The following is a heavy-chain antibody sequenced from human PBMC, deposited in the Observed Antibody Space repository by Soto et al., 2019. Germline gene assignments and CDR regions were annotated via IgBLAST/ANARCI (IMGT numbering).Heavy chain of an antibody. D-gene: IGHD5-18*01. CDR3: ARLSYSYVLFDY. V-gene: IGHV4-59*01. J-gene: IGHJ4*02. CDR1: GGSISSYY. Sequence: PSETLSLTCTVSGGSISSYYWSWIRQPPGEGLEWIGYIYYSGSTNYNPSLKGRVTISVDTSKNQFSLKLSSVTAADTAVYYCARLSYSYVLFDYWGQGTLVTVSS. CDR2: IYYSGST.